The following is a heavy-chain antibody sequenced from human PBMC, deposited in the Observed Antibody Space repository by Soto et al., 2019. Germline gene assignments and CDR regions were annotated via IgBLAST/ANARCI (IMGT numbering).Heavy chain of an antibody. V-gene: IGHV3-23*01. CDR2: ISGSGGST. CDR1: GYTFSSYA. CDR3: AKDGGDRIAVAVSDYGMDV. Sequence: GGSLRLSCAASGYTFSSYAMSWVRQAPGKGLEWVSAISGSGGSTYYADSVKGRFTISRDNSKNTLYLQMNSLRAEDTAVYYCAKDGGDRIAVAVSDYGMDVWGQGTTVTVSS. J-gene: IGHJ6*02. D-gene: IGHD6-19*01.